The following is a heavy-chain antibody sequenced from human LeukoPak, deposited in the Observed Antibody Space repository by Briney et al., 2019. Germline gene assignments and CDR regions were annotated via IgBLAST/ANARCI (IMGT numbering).Heavy chain of an antibody. D-gene: IGHD3-10*01. CDR3: AKLGTYYRDY. CDR2: ISYDGSNK. V-gene: IGHV3-30*18. J-gene: IGHJ4*02. CDR1: GFTFSSYG. Sequence: ARTLRLSCAASGFTFSSYGMHWVRQAPGKGLEWVAVISYDGSNKYYADSVKGRFTISRDNSKNTLYLQMNSLRAEDTAVYYCAKLGTYYRDYWGQGTLVTVSS.